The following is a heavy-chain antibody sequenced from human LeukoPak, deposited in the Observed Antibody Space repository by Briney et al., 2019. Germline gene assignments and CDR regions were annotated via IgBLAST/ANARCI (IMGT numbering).Heavy chain of an antibody. J-gene: IGHJ4*02. CDR2: INWNGGST. CDR3: AKGGFGRDELLFDY. CDR1: GFTFDDYG. D-gene: IGHD2-21*02. V-gene: IGHV3-20*04. Sequence: GGSLRLSCAASGFTFDDYGMSWVRQAPGKGLEWVSGINWNGGSTGYADSVKGRFTISRDNAKNSLYLQMNSLRAEDTAVYYCAKGGFGRDELLFDYWGQGTLVTVSS.